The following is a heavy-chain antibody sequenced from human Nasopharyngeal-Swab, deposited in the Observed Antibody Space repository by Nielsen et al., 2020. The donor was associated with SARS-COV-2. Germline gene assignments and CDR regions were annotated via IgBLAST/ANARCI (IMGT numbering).Heavy chain of an antibody. D-gene: IGHD6-13*01. J-gene: IGHJ6*02. CDR2: IYYSGST. CDR1: GGSISRYY. Sequence: SETLSLTCTVPGGSISRYYWSWIRQPPGEGLEWIGYIYYSGSTNYNPSLKSRVTISVDTSKNQFSLNLSSVTAADTAVYYCARESLGYSSSWLGSYGMDVWGQGTTVTVSS. V-gene: IGHV4-59*13. CDR3: ARESLGYSSSWLGSYGMDV.